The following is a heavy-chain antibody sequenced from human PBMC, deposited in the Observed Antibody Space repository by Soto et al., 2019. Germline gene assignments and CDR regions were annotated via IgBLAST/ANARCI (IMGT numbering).Heavy chain of an antibody. CDR2: INPNCGGT. J-gene: IGHJ4*02. D-gene: IGHD6-13*01. CDR1: GYTFTGYY. V-gene: IGHV1-2*04. CDR3: AIQGPGIAAAAFDY. Sequence: HVQLVQSGAEVKKPGASVKVSCKASGYTFTGYYMHWVRQAPGQGLEWMGWINPNCGGTNYAQKYQVWVTMTRDTSISTAYMELSRLRSDDTAVYYCAIQGPGIAAAAFDYWGQGTLVTVSS.